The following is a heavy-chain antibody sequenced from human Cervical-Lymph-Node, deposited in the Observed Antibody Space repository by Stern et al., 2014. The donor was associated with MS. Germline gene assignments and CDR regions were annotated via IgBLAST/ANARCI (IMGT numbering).Heavy chain of an antibody. D-gene: IGHD6-13*01. Sequence: QVQLMQSGAEVKKPGSSVKVSCKASGGAINSFAISWMRQAPGQGPEWLGDIIPILGTANFAQKFQGRVSFAADDSTNTAYMERSSLRSDDTAVYYCARHQAGIAGNWGQGTLVIVSS. CDR1: GGAINSFA. V-gene: IGHV1-69*01. CDR2: IIPILGTA. CDR3: ARHQAGIAGN. J-gene: IGHJ4*02.